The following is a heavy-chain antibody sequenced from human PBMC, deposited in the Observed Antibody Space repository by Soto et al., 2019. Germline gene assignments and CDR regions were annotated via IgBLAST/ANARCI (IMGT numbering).Heavy chain of an antibody. CDR3: ARGGSGYTWFNEF. CDR1: EGLFSSFP. V-gene: IGHV1-69*01. Sequence: QEQLVQSGAEVKKPGSSVKVSCKASEGLFSSFPIGGLRRVPGQGLEWMGGIIPFFQQAYYTQRFQGRVTITADESMNTAYMELSSLRSEDTAIYYCARGGSGYTWFNEFWGQGTLVTVSS. D-gene: IGHD3-22*01. J-gene: IGHJ4*02. CDR2: IIPFFQQA.